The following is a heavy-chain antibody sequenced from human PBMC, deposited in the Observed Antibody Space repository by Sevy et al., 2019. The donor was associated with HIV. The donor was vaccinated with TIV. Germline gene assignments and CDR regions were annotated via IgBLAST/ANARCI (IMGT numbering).Heavy chain of an antibody. V-gene: IGHV3-23*01. CDR1: GFTFSSYA. Sequence: GGSLRLSCAASGFTFSSYAMSWVRQAPGKGLEWVSAISGSGGSTYYADSVKGRFTISRANSKNTLYLQMNSLRAEDTAVYYCAKDPPEFLEWLLHDYWGQGTLVTVSS. CDR2: ISGSGGST. J-gene: IGHJ4*02. CDR3: AKDPPEFLEWLLHDY. D-gene: IGHD3-3*01.